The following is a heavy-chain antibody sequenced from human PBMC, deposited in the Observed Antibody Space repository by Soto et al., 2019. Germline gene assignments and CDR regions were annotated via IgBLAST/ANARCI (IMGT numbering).Heavy chain of an antibody. V-gene: IGHV4-4*02. J-gene: IGHJ3*01. CDR2: IYQSGAT. CDR1: RFSVTNNKY. CDR3: SRDSRYRTDGGCSIMRDAFDV. D-gene: IGHD2-15*01. Sequence: QAQLQESGPGLVRPSGTLSLTCTVSRFSVTNNKYWNWVRQSPGKALAWIGEIYQSGATYYNPALGVRASISMDKSKNHISLNLTSVTAGDTSVYYCSRDSRYRTDGGCSIMRDAFDVWGQGTLVTVSS.